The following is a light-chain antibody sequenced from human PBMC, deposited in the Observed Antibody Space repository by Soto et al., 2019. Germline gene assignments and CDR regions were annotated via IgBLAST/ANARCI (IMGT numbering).Light chain of an antibody. J-gene: IGKJ1*01. V-gene: IGKV3-11*01. CDR1: QSVSSY. Sequence: EIVLTQSPATLSLSPGERATLSCRASQSVSSYLAWYQQKPGQAPRLLIYDASNKATGIPARFSGSGSGTDFTRTISSLEPEDFAVYYCQQRRNWPGTFGQGTKVEIK. CDR3: QQRRNWPGT. CDR2: DAS.